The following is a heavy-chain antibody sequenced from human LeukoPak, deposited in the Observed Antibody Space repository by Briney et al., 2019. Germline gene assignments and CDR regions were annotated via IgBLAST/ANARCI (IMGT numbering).Heavy chain of an antibody. Sequence: ASVKVSCKASGYTFTSYYMQWVRQAPGQGLEWMGIINPSDGKTSYAQKFQGRVTMTRDASTSTVYMELGSLRSEDTAVYYCAREIGPRQLHLWGSAFDYWGQGTLVTVSS. CDR1: GYTFTSYY. CDR2: INPSDGKT. CDR3: AREIGPRQLHLWGSAFDY. V-gene: IGHV1-46*01. D-gene: IGHD5-18*01. J-gene: IGHJ4*02.